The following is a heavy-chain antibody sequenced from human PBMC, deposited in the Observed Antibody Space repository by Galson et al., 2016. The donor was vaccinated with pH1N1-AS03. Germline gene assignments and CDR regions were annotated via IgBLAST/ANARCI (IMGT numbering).Heavy chain of an antibody. CDR2: IIPIFGTP. V-gene: IGHV1-69*06. CDR1: GGTLSSFA. D-gene: IGHD3-3*01. Sequence: SVKVSCKASGGTLSSFAISWVRQAPGQGLEWMGGIIPIFGTPNYAQKFQGRVTITADKSTFTAYMELSSLRSEDTAVYYCARPRGWSGHDAFDIWGQGTMVTVSS. J-gene: IGHJ3*02. CDR3: ARPRGWSGHDAFDI.